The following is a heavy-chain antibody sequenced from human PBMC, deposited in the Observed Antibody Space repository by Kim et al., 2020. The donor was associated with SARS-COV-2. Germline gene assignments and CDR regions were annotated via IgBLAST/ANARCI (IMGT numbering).Heavy chain of an antibody. CDR3: ARRYDNSDYWVY. V-gene: IGHV5-51*01. J-gene: IGHJ4*02. Sequence: GESLKISCKGSGYRFNNYWIGWVRQMPGKGLEWMGILYPGDSDTRYSPSFQGQVTISADKSISTAYLQWSSLKASDSAMYYCARRYDNSDYWVYWGQGTLVTVSS. D-gene: IGHD3-22*01. CDR1: GYRFNNYW. CDR2: LYPGDSDT.